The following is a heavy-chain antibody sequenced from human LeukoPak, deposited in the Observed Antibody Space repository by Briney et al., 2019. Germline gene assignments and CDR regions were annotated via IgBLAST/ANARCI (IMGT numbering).Heavy chain of an antibody. D-gene: IGHD5-18*01. J-gene: IGHJ4*02. CDR2: IKQDGSEK. CDR1: GLTFSDYY. Sequence: PGGSLRLSCAASGLTFSDYYMTWIRQAPGKGLEWVANIKQDGSEKYYVDSVKGRFTISRDNAKNSLYLQMNSLRAEDTAVYYCARDQRGYSYVDYWGQGTLVTVSS. V-gene: IGHV3-7*01. CDR3: ARDQRGYSYVDY.